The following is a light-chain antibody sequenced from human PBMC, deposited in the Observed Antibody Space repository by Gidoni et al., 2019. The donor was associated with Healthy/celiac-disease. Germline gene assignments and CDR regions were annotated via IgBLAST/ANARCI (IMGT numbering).Light chain of an antibody. Sequence: EIVLTQSPATLSVSPGERATLSCRASQRVSSNLAWYQQKPGQAPRPLVYGASTRATGIPARFSGSGSGTDFTLTISSLQSEDFAVYYCQQYNTWPYTFGQGTKLEIK. CDR3: QQYNTWPYT. J-gene: IGKJ2*01. CDR1: QRVSSN. CDR2: GAS. V-gene: IGKV3-15*01.